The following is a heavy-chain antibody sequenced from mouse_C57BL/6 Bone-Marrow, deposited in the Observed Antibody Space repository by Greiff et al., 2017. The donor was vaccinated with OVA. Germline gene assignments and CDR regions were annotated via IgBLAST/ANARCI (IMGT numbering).Heavy chain of an antibody. CDR1: GYTFTDYY. V-gene: IGHV1-19*01. Sequence: EVKVVESGPVLVKPGASVKMSCKASGYTFTDYYMNWVKQSHGKSLEWIGVINPYNGGTSYNQKFKGKATLTVDKSSSTAYMELNSLTSEDSAVYYCLTGFDYWGQGTTLTVSS. CDR2: INPYNGGT. CDR3: LTGFDY. D-gene: IGHD4-1*01. J-gene: IGHJ2*01.